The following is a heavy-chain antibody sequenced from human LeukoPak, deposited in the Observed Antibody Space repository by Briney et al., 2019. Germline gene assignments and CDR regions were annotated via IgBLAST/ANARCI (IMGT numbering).Heavy chain of an antibody. J-gene: IGHJ3*02. CDR3: ASSIVGAIRYAFDI. CDR2: IGAGGTFT. CDR1: GFTFSSYA. Sequence: GGSLRLSCTASGFTFSSYAMNWVRQAPGKGLEWVSGIGAGGTFTYYADSVKGRFTIFRDNSRNTLYLQMNSLRAEDTAVYYCASSIVGAIRYAFDIWGQGTMVTVSS. D-gene: IGHD1-26*01. V-gene: IGHV3-23*01.